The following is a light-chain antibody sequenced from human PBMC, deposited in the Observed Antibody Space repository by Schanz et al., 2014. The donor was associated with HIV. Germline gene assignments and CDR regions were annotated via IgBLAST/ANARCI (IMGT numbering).Light chain of an antibody. CDR2: EVN. Sequence: QSALTQPPSASGSLGQSVTISCTGTSSDVGRSDYVSWYQQCPGKAPKVMIYEVNKRPSGVLDRFSGSRSGNTASLTVSGLQAEDEADYYCSSHAGGNNYVFGSGTKLTVL. CDR3: SSHAGGNNYV. J-gene: IGLJ1*01. CDR1: SSDVGRSDY. V-gene: IGLV2-8*01.